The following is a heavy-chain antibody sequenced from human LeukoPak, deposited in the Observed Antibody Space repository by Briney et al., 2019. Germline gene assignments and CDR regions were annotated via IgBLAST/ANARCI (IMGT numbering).Heavy chain of an antibody. CDR1: GGSISSSNW. CDR3: ARHVKLRYFDWLLHKNDAFDI. V-gene: IGHV4-4*02. D-gene: IGHD3-9*01. CDR2: IYHSGST. J-gene: IGHJ3*02. Sequence: SETLSLTCAVSGGSISSSNWWSWVRQPPGKGLEWIGEIYHSGSTNYNPSLKSRVTISVDKSKNQFSLKLSSVTAADTAVYYCARHVKLRYFDWLLHKNDAFDIWGQGTMVTVSS.